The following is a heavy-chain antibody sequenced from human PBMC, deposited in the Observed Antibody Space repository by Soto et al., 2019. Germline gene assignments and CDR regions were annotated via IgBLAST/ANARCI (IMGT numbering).Heavy chain of an antibody. Sequence: GASVKVSCKASGYTLTDNYMHWVREAPGQGLEWMGWIIPIFGTANYAQKFQGRVTITADESTSTAYMELSSLRSEDTAVYYCARGDPREWLRPYHFDYWGQGTLVTVSS. J-gene: IGHJ4*02. CDR2: IIPIFGTA. D-gene: IGHD5-12*01. CDR3: ARGDPREWLRPYHFDY. CDR1: GYTLTDNY. V-gene: IGHV1-69*13.